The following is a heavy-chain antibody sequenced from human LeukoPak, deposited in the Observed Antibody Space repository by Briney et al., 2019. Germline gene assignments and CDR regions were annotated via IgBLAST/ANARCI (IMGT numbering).Heavy chain of an antibody. V-gene: IGHV3-43D*03. CDR3: AKDIGAAAGHYYYGMDV. CDR2: ISWDGGST. D-gene: IGHD6-13*01. Sequence: PGGSLRLSCAASGFTFDDYAMHWVRQAPGKGLEWVSLISWDGGSTYYADSVKGRFTISRDNSKNSLYLQMNSLRAEDTALYYCAKDIGAAAGHYYYGMDVWGQGTTVTVSS. J-gene: IGHJ6*02. CDR1: GFTFDDYA.